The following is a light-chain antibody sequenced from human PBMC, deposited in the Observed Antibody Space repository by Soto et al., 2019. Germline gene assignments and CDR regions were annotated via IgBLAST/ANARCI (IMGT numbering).Light chain of an antibody. Sequence: QSVLTQPPSVSGAPGQRVTISCPGNSSHIGAGFDVHWYQPLPGTAPQLLISANSNRPSGVPDRFSGSKSGTSASLAITGLQAEDGTDYYCQSYDSRLSAVVFGGGTKLTVL. CDR1: SSHIGAGFD. J-gene: IGLJ2*01. CDR3: QSYDSRLSAVV. CDR2: ANS. V-gene: IGLV1-40*01.